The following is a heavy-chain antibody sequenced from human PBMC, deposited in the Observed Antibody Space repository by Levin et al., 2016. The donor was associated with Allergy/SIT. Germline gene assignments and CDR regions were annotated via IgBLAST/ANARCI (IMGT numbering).Heavy chain of an antibody. D-gene: IGHD6-19*01. V-gene: IGHV4-30-2*04. CDR3: ARHDVSGWPPDY. Sequence: RQAPGKGLEWIGYIYHSGSTYYNPSLKSRVTISIDTSKNQFSLKLSSVTAADTAVYYCARHDVSGWPPDYWGQGTLVTVSS. J-gene: IGHJ4*02. CDR2: IYHSGST.